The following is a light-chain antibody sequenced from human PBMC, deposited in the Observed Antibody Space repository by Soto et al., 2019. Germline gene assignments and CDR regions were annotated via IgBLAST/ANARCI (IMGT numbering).Light chain of an antibody. J-gene: IGLJ2*01. CDR3: AAWDDTLNAAV. V-gene: IGLV1-44*01. Sequence: QSVLTQPYSASGTPGQRVTISCSGSSSNIGSDTLNWYQQLPGSAPSLLIYSDNQRPSGVPDRFFGSTSGTSASLAISGLQSEDEGEYYCAAWDDTLNAAVFGGGTKLTVL. CDR1: SSNIGSDT. CDR2: SDN.